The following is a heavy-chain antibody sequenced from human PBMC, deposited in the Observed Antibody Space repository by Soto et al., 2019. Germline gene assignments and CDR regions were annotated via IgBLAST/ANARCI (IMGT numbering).Heavy chain of an antibody. CDR3: TRVYDIVLVPAAMGAVLSPFDY. CDR2: IRSKAYGGTT. J-gene: IGHJ4*02. CDR1: DFTFSNAW. V-gene: IGHV3-49*04. Sequence: TGGSLRLSCAASDFTFSNAWMNWVRQAPGKGLEWVGFIRSKAYGGTTEYAASVKGRFTISRDDSKSIAYLQMNSLKTEDTAVYYCTRVYDIVLVPAAMGAVLSPFDYWGQGTLVTVSS. D-gene: IGHD2-2*01.